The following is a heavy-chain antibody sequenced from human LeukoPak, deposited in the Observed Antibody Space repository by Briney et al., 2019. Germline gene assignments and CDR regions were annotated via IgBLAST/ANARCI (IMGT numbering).Heavy chain of an antibody. D-gene: IGHD3-10*01. V-gene: IGHV4-39*07. CDR3: ARLQNNYGSGSSVDY. Sequence: SETLSLTCSVSGGSISSTDYYWGWIRQPPGKGLEWIGSIYYTGSTFYNPSLKSRVNISVDTSKNQFSLKLSSVAAADTAVYYCARLQNNYGSGSSVDYWGQGTLVTVSS. CDR2: IYYTGST. CDR1: GGSISSTDYY. J-gene: IGHJ4*02.